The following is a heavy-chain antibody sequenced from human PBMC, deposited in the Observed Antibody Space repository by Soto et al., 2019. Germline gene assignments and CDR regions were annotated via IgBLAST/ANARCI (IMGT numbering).Heavy chain of an antibody. CDR1: GFTFSSYW. J-gene: IGHJ4*02. CDR2: INSDGSST. Sequence: GGSLRLSCAASGFTFSSYWMHWVRQAPGKGLVWVSRINSDGSSTSYADSVKGRFTISRDNAKNTLYLQMNSLRAEDTAVYYCASIRLPDLPAGDYWGQGTLVTVSS. CDR3: ASIRLPDLPAGDY. V-gene: IGHV3-74*01. D-gene: IGHD2-21*01.